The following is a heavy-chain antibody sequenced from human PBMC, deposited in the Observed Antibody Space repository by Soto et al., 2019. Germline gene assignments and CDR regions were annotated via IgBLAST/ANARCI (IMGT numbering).Heavy chain of an antibody. J-gene: IGHJ6*03. D-gene: IGHD2-15*01. CDR3: ARGDCVGGSCYSLAGSFYYYMDV. V-gene: IGHV3-74*01. CDR1: GFTFSNYW. Sequence: EVKLVESGGGLVQPGGSLRLSCAASGFTFSNYWMYWVRQAPGQGLVWVSRINSDGSVSRYADSVKGRLTICRDNVKNTLYLQMNSLRVEDTAVYYCARGDCVGGSCYSLAGSFYYYMDVWGKGTTVTVFS. CDR2: INSDGSVS.